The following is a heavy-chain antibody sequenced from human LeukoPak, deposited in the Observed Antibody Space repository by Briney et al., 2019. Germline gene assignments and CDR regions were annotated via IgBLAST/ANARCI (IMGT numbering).Heavy chain of an antibody. CDR2: INPNSGGT. CDR1: GYTFTGYY. J-gene: IGHJ5*02. D-gene: IGHD4-23*01. V-gene: IGHV1-2*02. CDR3: ARAQEGGYGGNSWLNWFDP. Sequence: GASVKVSCKASGYTFTGYYMHWVRQAPGQGLEWMGWINPNSGGTNYAQKLQGRVTMTRDTSISTAYMELSRLRSDDTAVYYCARAQEGGYGGNSWLNWFDPWGQGTLVTVSS.